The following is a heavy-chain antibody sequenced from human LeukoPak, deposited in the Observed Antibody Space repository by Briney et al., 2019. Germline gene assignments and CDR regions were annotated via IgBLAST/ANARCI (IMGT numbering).Heavy chain of an antibody. CDR3: ARVPLLWFGETYFDY. CDR2: INPNSGGT. CDR1: GYTFTGYY. J-gene: IGHJ4*02. D-gene: IGHD3-10*01. Sequence: GASVKVSCKASGYTFTGYYMHWVRQAPGQGLEWMGWINPNSGGTNYAQKFQGRVTMTRDTSISTAYMELSRLRSDDTAVYYCARVPLLWFGETYFDYWGQGTLVTVSS. V-gene: IGHV1-2*02.